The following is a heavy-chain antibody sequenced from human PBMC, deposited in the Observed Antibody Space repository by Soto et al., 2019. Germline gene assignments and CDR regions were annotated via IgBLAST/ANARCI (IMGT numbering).Heavy chain of an antibody. J-gene: IGHJ6*02. D-gene: IGHD2-15*01. Sequence: QVQLQESGPGLVKPSGTLSLTCAVSGGSISSSNWWSWVRQPPGKGLEWIGEIYHSGSTNYNPSPKSRVTISVDKSKYQFSLKLSSVTAADTAVYYCARHIVVVVAATRYYYGMDVWGQGTTVTVSS. V-gene: IGHV4-4*02. CDR3: ARHIVVVVAATRYYYGMDV. CDR2: IYHSGST. CDR1: GGSISSSNW.